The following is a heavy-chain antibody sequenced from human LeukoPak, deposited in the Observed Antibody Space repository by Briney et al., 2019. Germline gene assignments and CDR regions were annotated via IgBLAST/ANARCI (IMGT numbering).Heavy chain of an antibody. Sequence: SVKVSCKASGGTFSSYAISWVRQAPGQGLEWMGRIIPILGIANYAQKFQGRVTITADKSTSTAYVELSSLRSEDTAVYYCARDGDDYGDYVFDYWGQGTLVTVSS. CDR1: GGTFSSYA. CDR2: IIPILGIA. CDR3: ARDGDDYGDYVFDY. V-gene: IGHV1-69*04. J-gene: IGHJ4*02. D-gene: IGHD4-17*01.